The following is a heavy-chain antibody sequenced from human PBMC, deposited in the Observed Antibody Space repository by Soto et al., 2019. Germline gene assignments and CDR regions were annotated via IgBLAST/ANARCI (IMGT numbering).Heavy chain of an antibody. J-gene: IGHJ3*02. CDR2: ISDDGSNK. CDR1: GFPFSSYG. V-gene: IGHV3-30*18. Sequence: GGSLRLSCAASGFPFSSYGMHSVRLAPGKGLEWVAVISDDGSNKYYADSVKGRFTISRDNSKNTLYLQMNSLRAEDTAVYYCAKDPWELEGAFDIWGQGTMVTVSS. CDR3: AKDPWELEGAFDI. D-gene: IGHD1-26*01.